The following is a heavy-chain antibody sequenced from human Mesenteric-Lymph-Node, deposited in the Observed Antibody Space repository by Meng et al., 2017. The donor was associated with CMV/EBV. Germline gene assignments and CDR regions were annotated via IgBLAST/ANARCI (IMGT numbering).Heavy chain of an antibody. CDR3: ARELDYSNYD. J-gene: IGHJ4*02. CDR2: ISPSGGST. V-gene: IGHV1-46*01. D-gene: IGHD4-11*01. CDR1: GYNFASYH. Sequence: ASVKVSCKAYGYNFASYHLYWVRQAPGHGLECMGLISPSGGSTSYAQKFQGRVTMTRDTSTSTVYMELSSLRSEDTAVYYCARELDYSNYDWGQGTLVTVSS.